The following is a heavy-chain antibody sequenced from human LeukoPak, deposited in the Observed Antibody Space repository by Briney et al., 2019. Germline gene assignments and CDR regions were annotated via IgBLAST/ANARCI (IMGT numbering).Heavy chain of an antibody. V-gene: IGHV5-51*01. J-gene: IGHJ6*03. CDR3: AREAVARFGYMDA. CDR2: IFPPDSET. Sequence: GESLKISCQGSGYTFTSHWIGWVRQMPGKGLEWMGVIFPPDSETRYNPSFQGQVTISADKSLKTVYLELSSLKASDTAIYCAREAVARFGYMDAWGNGTKVRVSS. D-gene: IGHD2-15*01. CDR1: GYTFTSHW.